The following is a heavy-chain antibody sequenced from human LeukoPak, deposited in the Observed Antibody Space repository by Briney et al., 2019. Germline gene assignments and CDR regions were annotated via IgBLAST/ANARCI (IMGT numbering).Heavy chain of an antibody. D-gene: IGHD3-22*01. CDR3: ARRVPDSSAPGIAFDI. Sequence: SETLSLTCTVSGGSISYGGYYWTWIRQHPGKGLEWIGYMHYSGDTHYNLSLKSRLTISVDTSKNHFSLKLSSVTAADTAMYYCARRVPDSSAPGIAFDIWGQGTMVTVSS. V-gene: IGHV4-31*03. CDR2: MHYSGDT. J-gene: IGHJ3*02. CDR1: GGSISYGGYY.